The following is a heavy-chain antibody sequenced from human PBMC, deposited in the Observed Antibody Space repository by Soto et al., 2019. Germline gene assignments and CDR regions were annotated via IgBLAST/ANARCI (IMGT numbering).Heavy chain of an antibody. V-gene: IGHV1-69*13. CDR3: ARAESRYCTNGVCYVGHFDY. CDR1: GGTFSSYA. Sequence: GASVKVSCKASGGTFSSYAISWVRQAPGQGLEWMGGIIPIFGTANYAQKFQGRATITADESTSTAYMELSSLRSEDTAVYYCARAESRYCTNGVCYVGHFDYWGQGTLVTVSS. D-gene: IGHD2-8*01. CDR2: IIPIFGTA. J-gene: IGHJ4*02.